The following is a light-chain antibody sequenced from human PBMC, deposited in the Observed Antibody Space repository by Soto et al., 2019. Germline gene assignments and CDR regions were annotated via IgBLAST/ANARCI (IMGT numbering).Light chain of an antibody. V-gene: IGLV2-14*01. Sequence: QSALTQPASVSGSPGQSITISCTGTSSDVGGYNYVSWYQQHPGKAPKLIIYEVSIRPSGVSNRFSGSKSGNTASLTSSGLQAEDESDYYCSSYTRSSTLVFGTGTKLTVL. J-gene: IGLJ1*01. CDR2: EVS. CDR1: SSDVGGYNY. CDR3: SSYTRSSTLV.